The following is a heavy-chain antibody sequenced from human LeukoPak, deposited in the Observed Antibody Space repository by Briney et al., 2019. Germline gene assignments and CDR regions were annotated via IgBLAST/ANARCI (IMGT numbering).Heavy chain of an antibody. D-gene: IGHD4-17*01. CDR1: GGSISSYY. CDR3: ARLDYGDYVYFDY. V-gene: IGHV4-59*01. J-gene: IGHJ4*02. Sequence: SETLSLTCTVSGGSISSYYWSWIRQPPGKGLEWSGYIYYSGSTNYNPSLKSRVTISVDTSKNQFSLKLSSVTAADTAVYYCARLDYGDYVYFDYWGQGTLVTVSS. CDR2: IYYSGST.